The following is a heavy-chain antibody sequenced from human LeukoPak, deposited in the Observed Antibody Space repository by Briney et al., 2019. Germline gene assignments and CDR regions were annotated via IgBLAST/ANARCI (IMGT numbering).Heavy chain of an antibody. CDR3: ARGPVRLARPYDY. V-gene: IGHV4-34*01. CDR1: GGSLSGAY. CDR2: INHTGST. J-gene: IGHJ4*02. D-gene: IGHD3-9*01. Sequence: SETLSLTCTVQGGSLSGAYWTWIRQPPGKGLEWIGEINHTGSTNYNPSFKSRVTMSADTPKNQFSLNSTSVTAADTALYYCARGPVRLARPYDYWGQGTLVTVSS.